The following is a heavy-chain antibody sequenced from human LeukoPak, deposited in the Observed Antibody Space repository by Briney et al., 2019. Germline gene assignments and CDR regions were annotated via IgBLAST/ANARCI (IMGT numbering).Heavy chain of an antibody. Sequence: SETLSLTCTLSSGSISTYYWMWLRQPPGKGLEWIGYIYHSGSTNYNPSLKSRVTISVDTSKNQFSLKLSSVTAADTAVYYCARGGGYASPIGYWGQGALVTVSS. D-gene: IGHD5-12*01. V-gene: IGHV4-59*01. J-gene: IGHJ4*02. CDR2: IYHSGST. CDR3: ARGGGYASPIGY. CDR1: SGSISTYY.